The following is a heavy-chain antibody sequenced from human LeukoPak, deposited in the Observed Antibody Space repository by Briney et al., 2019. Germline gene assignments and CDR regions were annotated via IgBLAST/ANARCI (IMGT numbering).Heavy chain of an antibody. V-gene: IGHV3-30*04. CDR2: ISYDGTDK. Sequence: GGSLRLSCAASGFTFTTFPMHWVRQPPGKGLEWVAVISYDGTDKYYADSVKGRYTISRDNSKSTLYLQMDSLRAEDTAVYYCASPNSMAGTHYFHYWGQGTLVTVSS. CDR1: GFTFTTFP. J-gene: IGHJ4*02. CDR3: ASPNSMAGTHYFHY. D-gene: IGHD6-19*01.